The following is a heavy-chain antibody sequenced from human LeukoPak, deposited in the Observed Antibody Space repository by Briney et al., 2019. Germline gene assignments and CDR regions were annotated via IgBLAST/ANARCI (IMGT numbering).Heavy chain of an antibody. Sequence: PSETLSLTCTVSGASMENFYWGSIRQPPGKGLECLGYIYYSGTTTYSPSLTSRVTISVDMSRNQFSLKLTSVTAADTAVYYCARRRIWFGQLVSDAFDVWGQGAMVTVSS. CDR1: GASMENFY. D-gene: IGHD3-10*01. CDR3: ARRRIWFGQLVSDAFDV. V-gene: IGHV4-59*08. CDR2: IYYSGTT. J-gene: IGHJ3*01.